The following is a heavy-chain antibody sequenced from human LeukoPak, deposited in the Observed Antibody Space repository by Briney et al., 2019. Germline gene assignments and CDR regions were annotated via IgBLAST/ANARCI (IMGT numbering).Heavy chain of an antibody. V-gene: IGHV1-24*01. Sequence: ASVKVSCKVSGYTLTELSMHWVRQAPGKGLEWMGGFDPEDGDTIYAQKFQGRVTMTEDTSTDTAYMELSSLRSEDTAVYYCATEAPHRRPDVAYDILTGENWFDPWGQGTLVTVSS. CDR1: GYTLTELS. CDR2: FDPEDGDT. D-gene: IGHD3-9*01. J-gene: IGHJ5*02. CDR3: ATEAPHRRPDVAYDILTGENWFDP.